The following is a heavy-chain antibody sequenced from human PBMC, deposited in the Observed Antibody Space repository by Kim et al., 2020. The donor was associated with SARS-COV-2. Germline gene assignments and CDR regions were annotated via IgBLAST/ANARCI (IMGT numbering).Heavy chain of an antibody. Sequence: GESLKISCKGSGYRFTSYWISWVRQMPGKGLEWMGRIDPSDSYTNYSPSFQGHVTIPADKSISTAYLQWSSLKAPDTAMYYCARLDSSSWYPTHWGQGTLVTVSS. CDR1: GYRFTSYW. CDR3: ARLDSSSWYPTH. CDR2: IDPSDSYT. V-gene: IGHV5-10-1*01. J-gene: IGHJ4*02. D-gene: IGHD6-13*01.